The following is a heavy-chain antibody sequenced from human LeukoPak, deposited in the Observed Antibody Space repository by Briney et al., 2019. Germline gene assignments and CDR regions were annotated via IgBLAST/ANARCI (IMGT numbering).Heavy chain of an antibody. CDR2: ISGSGGST. J-gene: IGHJ6*02. Sequence: PGASLRVSCAASGFTFSSYAMSWVRQAPGKGLEWVSAISGSGGSTYYADSVKGRFTISRDNSKNTMYLQMNSLRAEDTAVYYCAKYQFWSGYYEDFGGGLMDVRGQGNTVTVSS. CDR3: AKYQFWSGYYEDFGGGLMDV. CDR1: GFTFSSYA. V-gene: IGHV3-23*01. D-gene: IGHD3-3*01.